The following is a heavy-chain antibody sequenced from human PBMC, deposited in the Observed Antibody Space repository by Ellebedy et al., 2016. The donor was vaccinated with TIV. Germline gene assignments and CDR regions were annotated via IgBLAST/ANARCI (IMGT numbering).Heavy chain of an antibody. D-gene: IGHD5-12*01. CDR3: ARAWIPYGLDV. J-gene: IGHJ6*02. Sequence: GESLKISCAASGFAVSSNYMTWVRQAPGRGLEWVSLIYSDGNTNYADSVRGRFTISRDSSKNTLDLQMNSLRAEDTAVYYCARAWIPYGLDVWGHGTTVTVSS. CDR2: IYSDGNT. V-gene: IGHV3-53*01. CDR1: GFAVSSNY.